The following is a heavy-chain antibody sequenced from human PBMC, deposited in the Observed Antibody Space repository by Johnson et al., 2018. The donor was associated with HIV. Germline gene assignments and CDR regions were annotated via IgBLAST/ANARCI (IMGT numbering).Heavy chain of an antibody. CDR2: IGTAGDT. CDR3: ARGPPLQWELRGNAFDI. D-gene: IGHD1-26*01. Sequence: VLLVESGGGLVQPGGSLRLSCAASGFTFSSYDMHWVRQATGKGLEWVSAIGTAGDTYYPGSVKGRFTISRENAKNSLYLQMNSPRAGDTAVYYCARGPPLQWELRGNAFDIWGQGTMVTVSS. CDR1: GFTFSSYD. J-gene: IGHJ3*02. V-gene: IGHV3-13*01.